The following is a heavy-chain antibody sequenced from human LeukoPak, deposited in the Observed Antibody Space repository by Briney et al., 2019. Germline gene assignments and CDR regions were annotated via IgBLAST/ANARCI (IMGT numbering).Heavy chain of an antibody. D-gene: IGHD3-22*01. Sequence: GKSLRLSCAASGFSFSNYVIQWVRQAPGKGLEWVAVIWSDGSDKYYADSVKGRFSISRDNSKNTLYLQMNSLRAEDTALYFCARAQSATLSYYFDLWGQGTLVTVSS. V-gene: IGHV3-33*01. CDR2: IWSDGSDK. CDR1: GFSFSNYV. J-gene: IGHJ5*02. CDR3: ARAQSATLSYYFDL.